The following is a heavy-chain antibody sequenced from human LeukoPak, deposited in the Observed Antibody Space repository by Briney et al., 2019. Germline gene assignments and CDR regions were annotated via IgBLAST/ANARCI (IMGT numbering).Heavy chain of an antibody. V-gene: IGHV3-21*01. D-gene: IGHD5-24*01. CDR1: GFTFSSYS. J-gene: IGHJ3*02. CDR2: ISSSSSYI. Sequence: PGGSLRLSCAASGFTFSSYSMNWVRQAPGKGLEWVSSISSSSSYIYYADSVKGRFTISRDNAKNSLYLQMNSLRAEDTAVYYCARDGGRDGYTGAFDIWGQGTMVTVSS. CDR3: ARDGGRDGYTGAFDI.